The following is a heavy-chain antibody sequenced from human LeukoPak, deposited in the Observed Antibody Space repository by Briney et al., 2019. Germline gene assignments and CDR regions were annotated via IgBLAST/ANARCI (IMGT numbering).Heavy chain of an antibody. J-gene: IGHJ3*02. CDR1: GGTFSSYA. V-gene: IGHV1-69*01. Sequence: SVKVSCKASGGTFSSYAISWVRQAPGQGLEWMGGIIPIFGTANYAQKFQGRVTITADESTSTAYMELSSLRSEDTAVYYCARNQFLREPGKVFDIGAKGQWSPSLQ. D-gene: IGHD1-14*01. CDR2: IIPIFGTA. CDR3: ARNQFLREPGKVFDI.